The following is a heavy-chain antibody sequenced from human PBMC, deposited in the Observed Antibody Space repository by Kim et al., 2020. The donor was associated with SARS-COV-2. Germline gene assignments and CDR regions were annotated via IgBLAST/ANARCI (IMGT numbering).Heavy chain of an antibody. Sequence: ADSVKGRFTISKDNAKNSLYLQMNSLRAEDTALYYCAKDIRLLWFGEDWAWGQGTLVTVSS. V-gene: IGHV3-9*01. D-gene: IGHD3-10*01. CDR3: AKDIRLLWFGEDWA. J-gene: IGHJ5*02.